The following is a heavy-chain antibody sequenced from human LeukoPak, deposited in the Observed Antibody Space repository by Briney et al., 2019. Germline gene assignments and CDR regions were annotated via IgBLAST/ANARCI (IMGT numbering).Heavy chain of an antibody. D-gene: IGHD3-9*01. V-gene: IGHV3-7*01. CDR1: GFTFSSHW. CDR2: IKQDGSEK. CDR3: ARRDLKYDILTGYFDY. Sequence: GGSLRLSCAASGFTFSSHWMSWVRQAPGKGLEWVANIKQDGSEKYYVDSVKGRFTISRDNAKNSLYLQMNSLRAEDTAVYYCARRDLKYDILTGYFDYWGQGTLVTVSS. J-gene: IGHJ4*02.